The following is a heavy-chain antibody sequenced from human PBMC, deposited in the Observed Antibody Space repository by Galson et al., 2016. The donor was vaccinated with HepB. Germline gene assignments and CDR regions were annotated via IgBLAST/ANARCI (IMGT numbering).Heavy chain of an antibody. D-gene: IGHD3-3*01. CDR1: GGSIRNCY. V-gene: IGHV4-4*07. Sequence: SETLSLTCSVSGGSIRNCYCNWVRQSAEKGLEWIGRIDTLGTTSYNPSLKSRVSLSVDTSKNQFSLKLSSVTAADTAVYYCARGDSRIGGRRFGDWGQGTLVTVSS. J-gene: IGHJ4*02. CDR3: ARGDSRIGGRRFGD. CDR2: IDTLGTT.